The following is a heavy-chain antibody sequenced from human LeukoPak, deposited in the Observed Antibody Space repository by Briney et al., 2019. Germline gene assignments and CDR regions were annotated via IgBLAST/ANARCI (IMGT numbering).Heavy chain of an antibody. D-gene: IGHD3/OR15-3a*01. CDR1: GFIFSTYS. J-gene: IGHJ4*02. CDR2: ISGSTSTV. Sequence: GGSLRLSCAVSGFIFSTYSTNWVRQAPGKGLEWVSYISGSTSTVYYADSVKGRFTISRDNAKNSLHLQMNSLRDEDTAVYYCARVRGRYFDYWGQGVLVAVSS. V-gene: IGHV3-48*02. CDR3: ARVRGRYFDY.